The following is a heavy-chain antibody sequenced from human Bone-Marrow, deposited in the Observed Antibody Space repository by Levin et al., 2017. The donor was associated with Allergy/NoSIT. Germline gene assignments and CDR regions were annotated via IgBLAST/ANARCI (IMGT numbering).Heavy chain of an antibody. J-gene: IGHJ6*02. CDR3: ARDGYYYDSSGYYHTILVPLYYYGMDV. CDR2: IWYDGSNK. CDR1: GFTFSSYG. Sequence: SCAASGFTFSSYGMHWVRQAPGKGLEWVAVIWYDGSNKYYADSVKGRFTISRDNSKNTLYLQMNSLRAEDTAVYYCARDGYYYDSSGYYHTILVPLYYYGMDVWGQGTTVTVSS. D-gene: IGHD3-22*01. V-gene: IGHV3-33*01.